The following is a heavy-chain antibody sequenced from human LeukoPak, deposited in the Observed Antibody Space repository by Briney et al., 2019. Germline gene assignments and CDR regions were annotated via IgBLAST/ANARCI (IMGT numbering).Heavy chain of an antibody. CDR1: GYTFTGYY. CDR2: INPNSGGT. V-gene: IGHV1-2*02. D-gene: IGHD3-10*01. Sequence: ASVKVSCKASGYTFTGYYMHWVRQAPGQGLEWMGWINPNSGGTNYAQKFQGRVTMTRDTSISTAYMELSRLRSDDTAVYYCARGDQSLWFGELTWFDPWGQGTLVTVSS. J-gene: IGHJ5*02. CDR3: ARGDQSLWFGELTWFDP.